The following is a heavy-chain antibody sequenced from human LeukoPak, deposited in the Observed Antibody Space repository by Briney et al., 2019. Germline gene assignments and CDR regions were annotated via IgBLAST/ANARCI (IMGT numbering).Heavy chain of an antibody. CDR2: ITRNGATA. D-gene: IGHD3-16*02. Sequence: GGSLRLSCAASGFTFDEYGMTWVRQAPGKGLEWVSGITRNGATAGYADSVKGRFTISRDNAKNSLYLQMNSLRAEDTAVYYCASSQRRYDYVWGSYRYTTGLFDYWGQGTLVTVSS. CDR1: GFTFDEYG. J-gene: IGHJ4*02. V-gene: IGHV3-20*04. CDR3: ASSQRRYDYVWGSYRYTTGLFDY.